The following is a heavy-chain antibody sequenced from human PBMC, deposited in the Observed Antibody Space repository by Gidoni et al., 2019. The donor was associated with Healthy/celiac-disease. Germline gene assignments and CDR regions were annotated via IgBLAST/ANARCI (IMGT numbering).Heavy chain of an antibody. CDR2: ISISSIYI. D-gene: IGHD1-26*01. V-gene: IGHV3-21*01. CDR1: GFTFSSYS. CDR3: ARGRPAALLDAFDI. J-gene: IGHJ3*02. Sequence: EVQLVESGGGLVKPGGSLRLSCAASGFTFSSYSMNWVRRAPGKGLEWVSSISISSIYIYYADSLKGRFTISRDNAKNSLYLQMNSLRAEDTAVYYCARGRPAALLDAFDIWGQGTMVTVSS.